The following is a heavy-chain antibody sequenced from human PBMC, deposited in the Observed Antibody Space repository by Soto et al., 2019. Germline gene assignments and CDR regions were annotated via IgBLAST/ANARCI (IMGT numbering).Heavy chain of an antibody. J-gene: IGHJ6*02. D-gene: IGHD5-18*01. Sequence: EGSLRLSCAASGFTFSSYAMSWVRQAPGKGLEWVSAISGSGGSTYYADSVKGRFTISRDNSKNTLYLQMNSLRAEDTAVYYCAKDILGGYSLDGYYYYGMDVWGQVTKFTVSS. V-gene: IGHV3-23*01. CDR3: AKDILGGYSLDGYYYYGMDV. CDR1: GFTFSSYA. CDR2: ISGSGGST.